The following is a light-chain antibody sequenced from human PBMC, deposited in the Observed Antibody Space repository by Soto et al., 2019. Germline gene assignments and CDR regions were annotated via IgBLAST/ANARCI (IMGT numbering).Light chain of an antibody. J-gene: IGKJ5*01. Sequence: DIQMTQSPSSLSASVGDIVTITCQASQDISNYLNWYQQKPGKAPKLLIYDASNLETGVPSRFSGSGSGTDFTFTISSLQPEDIATYYCQQYDNLPTFGHGTRLEIK. CDR3: QQYDNLPT. CDR2: DAS. V-gene: IGKV1-33*01. CDR1: QDISNY.